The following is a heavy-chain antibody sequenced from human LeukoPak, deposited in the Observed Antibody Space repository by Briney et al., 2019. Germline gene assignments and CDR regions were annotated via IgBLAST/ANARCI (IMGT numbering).Heavy chain of an antibody. CDR2: INPNSGGT. CDR3: ARGGIAAAGTRAYYYYYGMDV. V-gene: IGHV1-2*02. Sequence: ASVKVSCKASGYTFTGYYMHWVRQAPGQGLEWMGWINPNSGGTNYAQKFQGRVTMTRDTSISTAYMELSRLRSDDTAVYYCARGGIAAAGTRAYYYYYGMDVWGQGTMVTVSS. CDR1: GYTFTGYY. J-gene: IGHJ6*02. D-gene: IGHD6-13*01.